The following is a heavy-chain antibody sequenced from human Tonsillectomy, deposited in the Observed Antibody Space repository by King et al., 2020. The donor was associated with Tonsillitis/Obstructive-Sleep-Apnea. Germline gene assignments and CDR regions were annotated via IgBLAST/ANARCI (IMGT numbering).Heavy chain of an antibody. CDR1: GLTVSHNY. CDR3: ARAGEYYYYYMDV. J-gene: IGHJ6*03. Sequence: VQLVESGGGLVQPGGSLRLSCAASGLTVSHNYLSWVRQAPGKGLEWVSIIYGGGSKYYADSVKGRFTISRDSSKNTLYLQMNSLRVEDTAVYYCARAGEYYYYYMDVWGKGTTVTVSS. CDR2: IYGGGSK. D-gene: IGHD6-19*01. V-gene: IGHV3-66*01.